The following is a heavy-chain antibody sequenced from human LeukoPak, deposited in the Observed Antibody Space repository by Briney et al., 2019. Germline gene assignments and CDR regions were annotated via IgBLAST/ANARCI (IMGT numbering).Heavy chain of an antibody. V-gene: IGHV4-59*01. CDR3: ARDLYTYFDFWSGTIGYYYGMDV. Sequence: SETLSLTCTVSGGSIRSYYRSWIRQPPGKGLEWIGYIYYSGSTNYNPSLKSRVTISVDTPKNQISLKLRSVTAADTAVYYCARDLYTYFDFWSGTIGYYYGMDVWGQGTTVTVSS. D-gene: IGHD3-3*01. CDR2: IYYSGST. CDR1: GGSIRSYY. J-gene: IGHJ6*02.